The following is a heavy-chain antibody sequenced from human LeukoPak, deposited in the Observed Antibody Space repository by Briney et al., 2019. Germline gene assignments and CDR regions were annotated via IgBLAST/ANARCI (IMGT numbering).Heavy chain of an antibody. Sequence: QPGGSLRLSCAASGVTVSRNYMSWVRQAPGKGLEWVSIMYSGGNTDYADSVKGRSTISRDNSKNTLYLQMNSLRAEDTAVYYCASPLRWGQGTLVTVSS. V-gene: IGHV3-53*01. D-gene: IGHD3-10*01. CDR3: ASPLR. CDR1: GVTVSRNY. CDR2: MYSGGNT. J-gene: IGHJ4*02.